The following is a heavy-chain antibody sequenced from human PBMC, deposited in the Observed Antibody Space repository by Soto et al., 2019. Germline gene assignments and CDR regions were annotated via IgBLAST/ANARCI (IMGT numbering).Heavy chain of an antibody. Sequence: SETLSLTCNVSGVSISSGGYYWTWIRQHPGKGLEWIGYNYHPGSTYYNPSLKRRVTISVDTSKNQFSLKLSSVTAADTAVYYCASSAYYYGMDVWGQGTLVTVSS. V-gene: IGHV4-31*03. CDR3: ASSAYYYGMDV. D-gene: IGHD2-21*01. CDR1: GVSISSGGYY. CDR2: NYHPGST. J-gene: IGHJ6*02.